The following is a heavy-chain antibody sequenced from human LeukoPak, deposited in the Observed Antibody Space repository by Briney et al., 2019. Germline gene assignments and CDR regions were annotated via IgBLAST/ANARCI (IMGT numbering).Heavy chain of an antibody. CDR2: IDTSGST. CDR3: ARHARFEYSTSRDYYFYFMDV. J-gene: IGHJ6*03. Sequence: SETLSLTCTVSGASISSYYWSWIRQPPEKGLEWIGYIDTSGSTNYNPSLQSRVTISVDTSNNQFCLNLSSVTASDTAVYYCARHARFEYSTSRDYYFYFMDVWGKGTTVTVSS. V-gene: IGHV4-4*09. D-gene: IGHD6-6*01. CDR1: GASISSYY.